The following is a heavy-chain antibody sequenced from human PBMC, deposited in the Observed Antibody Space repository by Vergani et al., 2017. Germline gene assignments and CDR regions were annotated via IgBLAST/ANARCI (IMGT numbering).Heavy chain of an antibody. CDR2: ISSSSSYI. J-gene: IGHJ4*02. V-gene: IGHV3-21*01. CDR3: ARDRGKWELLPIDY. Sequence: EVQLVESGGGLVKPGGSLRLSCAASGFTFSSYSMNWVRQAPGKGLEWVSSISSSSSYIYYADSVKGRFTISRDNAKNSLYLQMNSLRAEDTAVYYCARDRGKWELLPIDYWGQGTLVTVSS. D-gene: IGHD1-26*01. CDR1: GFTFSSYS.